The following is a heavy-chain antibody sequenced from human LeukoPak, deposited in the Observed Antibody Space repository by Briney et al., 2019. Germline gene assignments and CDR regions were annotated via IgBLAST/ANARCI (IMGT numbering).Heavy chain of an antibody. J-gene: IGHJ4*02. CDR2: IISVLNTA. CDR3: VRDSSPFAY. D-gene: IGHD6-19*01. V-gene: IGHV1-69*04. Sequence: GASVKVSCKASGGTSSNYVISWVRQAPGQGLEWMGRIISVLNTANYAEKFQGRVAITADKSTSTAYMELSSLRSDDTAVYYCVRDSSPFAYWGQGTLVTVSS. CDR1: GGTSSNYV.